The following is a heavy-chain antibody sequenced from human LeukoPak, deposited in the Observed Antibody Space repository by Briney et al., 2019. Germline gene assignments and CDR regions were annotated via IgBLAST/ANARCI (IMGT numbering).Heavy chain of an antibody. CDR3: ARDRGRWFGELLGFDY. V-gene: IGHV4-38-2*02. J-gene: IGHJ4*02. Sequence: SETLSLTCAVSGYSISSAYYWGWIRQPPGKGLEWIGSILHSGSTYYNPSLKSRVTISVDTSKNQFSLKLSSVTAADTAVYYCARDRGRWFGELLGFDYWGQGTLVTVSS. D-gene: IGHD3-10*01. CDR2: ILHSGST. CDR1: GYSISSAYY.